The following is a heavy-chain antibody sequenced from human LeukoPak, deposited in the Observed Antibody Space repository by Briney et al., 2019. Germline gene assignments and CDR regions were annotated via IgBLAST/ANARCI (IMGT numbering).Heavy chain of an antibody. V-gene: IGHV3-48*04. CDR3: ARDRAGMTQQLPALRTNYYFDY. J-gene: IGHJ4*02. D-gene: IGHD6-13*01. Sequence: PGGSLRLSCAASGFTFSSYSMNWVRQAPGKGLEWVSYISSSSSTIYYADSVKGRFTISRDNAKNSLYLQMNSLRAEDTAVYYCARDRAGMTQQLPALRTNYYFDYWGQGTLVTVSS. CDR2: ISSSSSTI. CDR1: GFTFSSYS.